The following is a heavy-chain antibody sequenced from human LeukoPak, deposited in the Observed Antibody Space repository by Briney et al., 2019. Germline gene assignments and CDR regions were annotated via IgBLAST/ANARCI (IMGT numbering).Heavy chain of an antibody. J-gene: IGHJ3*02. V-gene: IGHV3-23*01. CDR2: ISGSGGST. Sequence: GGSLRLSCAASGFTFSGYAMSWVRQAPGKGLEWVSAISGSGGSTYYADSVKGRFTISRDNAKNSLYLQMNSLRAEDTAVYYCARDHWVRGYDIWGQGTMVTVSS. D-gene: IGHD3-10*01. CDR1: GFTFSGYA. CDR3: ARDHWVRGYDI.